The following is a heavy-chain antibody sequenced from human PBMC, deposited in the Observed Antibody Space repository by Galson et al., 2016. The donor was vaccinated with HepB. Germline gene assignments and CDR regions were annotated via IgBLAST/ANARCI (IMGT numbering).Heavy chain of an antibody. J-gene: IGHJ6*02. V-gene: IGHV4-4*02. CDR1: GGSISSSNW. Sequence: ETLSLTCAVSGGSISSSNWWSWVRQPPGKGLEWIGEIYHSGSTNYNPSLKSRVTISVDKSKNQFSLKLSSVTAADTAVYYCARDNWNYWSHYYYGMDVWGQGTPVTVSS. CDR2: IYHSGST. CDR3: ARDNWNYWSHYYYGMDV. D-gene: IGHD1-7*01.